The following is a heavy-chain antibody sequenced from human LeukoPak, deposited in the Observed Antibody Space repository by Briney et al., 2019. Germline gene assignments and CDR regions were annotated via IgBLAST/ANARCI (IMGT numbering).Heavy chain of an antibody. V-gene: IGHV1-2*02. CDR1: GYTFTGYY. CDR2: INPNSGGT. Sequence: ASVKVSCKASGYTFTGYYMHWVRQGPGQGLEWMGCINPNSGGTNYAQKFQGRVTMTRDTSISTAYMELSRLRSDDTAVYYCARRIAAAGMYYFDYWGQGTLVTVSS. D-gene: IGHD6-13*01. CDR3: ARRIAAAGMYYFDY. J-gene: IGHJ4*02.